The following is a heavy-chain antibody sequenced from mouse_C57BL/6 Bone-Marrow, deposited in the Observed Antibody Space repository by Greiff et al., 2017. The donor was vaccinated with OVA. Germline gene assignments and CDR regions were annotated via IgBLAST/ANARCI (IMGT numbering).Heavy chain of an antibody. CDR2: ISDGGSYT. D-gene: IGHD2-4*01. V-gene: IGHV5-4*03. J-gene: IGHJ1*03. CDR1: GFTFSSYA. CDR3: AMVYYDYDVWYFDV. Sequence: EVKLMESGGGLLKPGGSLKLSCAASGFTFSSYAMSWVRQTPDQRLEWVATISDGGSYTFYPDNVKGRFTLSRDNAKNNLYLQMSHLRFEDTAMYYGAMVYYDYDVWYFDVWGTGTTVTGAS.